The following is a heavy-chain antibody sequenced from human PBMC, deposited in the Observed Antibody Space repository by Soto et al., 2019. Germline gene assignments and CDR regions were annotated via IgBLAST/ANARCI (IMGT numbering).Heavy chain of an antibody. CDR1: GFTFDDYA. V-gene: IGHV3-9*01. CDR2: ISWNSGSI. CDR3: AKDSYGDYVGFWDY. D-gene: IGHD4-17*01. J-gene: IGHJ4*02. Sequence: PGGSLRLSCAASGFTFDDYAMHWVRQAPGKGLEWVSGISWNSGSIGYADSVKGRFTISRDNAKNSLYLQMNSLRAEDTALYYCAKDSYGDYVGFWDYWGRGTLVTVSS.